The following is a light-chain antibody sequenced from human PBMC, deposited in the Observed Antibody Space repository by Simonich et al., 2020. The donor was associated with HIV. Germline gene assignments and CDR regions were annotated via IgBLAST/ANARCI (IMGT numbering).Light chain of an antibody. CDR3: QQYNTYSLT. CDR1: QSMSSW. V-gene: IGKV1-5*03. J-gene: IGKJ4*01. Sequence: DIQMTQSPSTLSASVGDRVTITCRASQSMSSWLAWYQQTPGKAPKLLIYKASTLQSGVPSRFSGSGSRTQFTLTISSLQPDDFATYYCQQYNTYSLTFGGGTKVEIE. CDR2: KAS.